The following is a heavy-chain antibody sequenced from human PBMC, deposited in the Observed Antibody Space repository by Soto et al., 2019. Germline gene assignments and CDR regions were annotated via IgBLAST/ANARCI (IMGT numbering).Heavy chain of an antibody. Sequence: EVQLLESGGHLVQPGGSLRLSCAASGFTFGYYSMSWVRQSPGKGLEWVAGISGTGGSKYHADSVAGRFAISRDNSKRTLYLQLNNLRTEDTAVYYCARSLGDWWNEYFFQYWGQGTLVTVSS. CDR1: GFTFGYYS. CDR3: ARSLGDWWNEYFFQY. J-gene: IGHJ4*02. D-gene: IGHD1-1*01. CDR2: ISGTGGSK. V-gene: IGHV3-23*01.